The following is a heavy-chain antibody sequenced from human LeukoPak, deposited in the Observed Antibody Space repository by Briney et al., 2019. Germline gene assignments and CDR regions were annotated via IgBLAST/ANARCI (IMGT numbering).Heavy chain of an antibody. V-gene: IGHV4-59*12. D-gene: IGHD3-10*01. Sequence: KPSETLSLTCTVSGGSISSYYWSWIRQPPGKGLEWIGYIYYSGSTNYNPSLKSRVTMSVDTSKNQFSLKLSSVTAADTAVYYCARGRYYYGSGMGFDYWGQGTLVTVSS. CDR3: ARGRYYYGSGMGFDY. CDR1: GGSISSYY. J-gene: IGHJ4*02. CDR2: IYYSGST.